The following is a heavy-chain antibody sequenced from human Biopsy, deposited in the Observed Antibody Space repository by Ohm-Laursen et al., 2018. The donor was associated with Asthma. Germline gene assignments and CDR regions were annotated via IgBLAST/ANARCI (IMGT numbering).Heavy chain of an antibody. V-gene: IGHV1-24*01. J-gene: IGHJ6*02. CDR2: HVHVEGGT. CDR3: ARCQDGYSSGWSLLLKKIYDSCMDV. CDR1: TYSLTDLS. D-gene: IGHD6-19*01. Sequence: EPSGKLSCQISTYSLTDLSMHWVRQAPGQWIAWMGGHVHVEGGTVDTRKFQGRVTITADESTSTVYMVVTSLRSEATAIYYCARCQDGYSSGWSLLLKKIYDSCMDVWGQGSAVTVSS.